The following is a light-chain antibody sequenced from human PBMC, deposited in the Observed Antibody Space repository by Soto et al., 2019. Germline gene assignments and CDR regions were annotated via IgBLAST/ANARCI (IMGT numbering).Light chain of an antibody. Sequence: EIVMTQSPATLSVSPGERVTLSCRASQSVRSNLAWYQQKPGQVPRVLIYGASTRAIGIQDRFSGSGSGTEFTLTISSLQSEDFAVYYCQHYNNLWGFGGGTKVEIK. J-gene: IGKJ4*01. CDR1: QSVRSN. V-gene: IGKV3-15*01. CDR2: GAS. CDR3: QHYNNLWG.